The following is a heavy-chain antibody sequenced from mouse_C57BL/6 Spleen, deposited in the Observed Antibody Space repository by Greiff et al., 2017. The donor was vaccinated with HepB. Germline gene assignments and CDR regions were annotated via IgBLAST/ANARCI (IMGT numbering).Heavy chain of an antibody. CDR1: GYAFSSSW. CDR2: IYPGDGDT. Sequence: VQLQQSGPELVKPGASVKISCKASGYAFSSSWMNWVKQRPGKGLEWIGRIYPGDGDTNYNGKFKGKATLTADKSSSTAYMQLSSLTSEDSAVYFCARWGYDESYWYFDVWGTGTTVTVSS. CDR3: ARWGYDESYWYFDV. J-gene: IGHJ1*03. D-gene: IGHD2-2*01. V-gene: IGHV1-82*01.